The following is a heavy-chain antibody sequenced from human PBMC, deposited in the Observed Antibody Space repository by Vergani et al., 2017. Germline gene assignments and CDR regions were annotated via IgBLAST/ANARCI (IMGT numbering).Heavy chain of an antibody. V-gene: IGHV4-39*07. CDR3: ARDKLDRDTAMVIFDY. CDR1: GGSISSSSYY. D-gene: IGHD5-18*01. CDR2: IYYSGST. J-gene: IGHJ4*02. Sequence: QLQLQESGPGLVKPSETLSLTCTVSGGSISSSSYYWGWIRQPPGTGLEWIGSIYYSGSTYYNPSLKSRVTISVDTSKNQFSLKLSSVTAADTAVYCCARDKLDRDTAMVIFDYWGQGTLVTVSS.